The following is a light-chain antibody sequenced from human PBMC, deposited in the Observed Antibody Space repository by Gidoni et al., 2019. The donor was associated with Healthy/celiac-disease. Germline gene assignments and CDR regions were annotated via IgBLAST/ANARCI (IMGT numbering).Light chain of an antibody. CDR1: SSDVGSYNL. CDR3: CSYAGSSTYV. J-gene: IGLJ1*01. CDR2: EGS. Sequence: QSALTQPASVSGSPGPSITISCTGPSSDVGSYNLVPWYQQHPGKAPKLMIYEGSKRPSGVSNRFSGSKSGNTASLTISGLQAEDEADYYCCSYAGSSTYVFGTGTKVTVL. V-gene: IGLV2-23*01.